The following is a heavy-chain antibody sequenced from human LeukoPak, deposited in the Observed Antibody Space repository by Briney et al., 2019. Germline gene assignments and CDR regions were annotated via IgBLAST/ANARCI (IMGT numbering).Heavy chain of an antibody. D-gene: IGHD6-6*01. CDR3: ARDGDSSSADAFDI. J-gene: IGHJ3*02. CDR1: GFTFSSYS. Sequence: PGGSLRLSCAASGFTFSSYSMNWVRQAPGKGLEWVSYISSSSTIYYADSVKGRFTISRDNAKNSLYLQMNSLRDEDTAVYYCARDGDSSSADAFDIWGQGTMVTVSS. V-gene: IGHV3-48*02. CDR2: ISSSSTI.